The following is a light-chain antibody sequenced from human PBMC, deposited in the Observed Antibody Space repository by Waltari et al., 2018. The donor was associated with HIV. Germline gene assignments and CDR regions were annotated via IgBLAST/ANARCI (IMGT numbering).Light chain of an antibody. Sequence: SYELTQPPSVSVSPGQTATITCSGDSVSGQYACWYQQKPGQAPVAIIYKDTERPSGIPERFSGSSSGKTVTLIINEAQTEDEADYYCQSADSSGGFRVFGGGTRLSVL. CDR1: SVSGQY. CDR3: QSADSSGGFRV. J-gene: IGLJ3*02. V-gene: IGLV3-25*03. CDR2: KDT.